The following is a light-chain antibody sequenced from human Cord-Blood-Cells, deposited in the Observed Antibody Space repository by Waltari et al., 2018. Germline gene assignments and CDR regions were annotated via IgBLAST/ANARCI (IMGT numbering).Light chain of an antibody. CDR1: SSNIGRNT. CDR3: AAWYDSLNGPV. V-gene: IGLV1-44*01. CDR2: RNN. Sequence: QSVLTQPPSASGTPGQRVTISCSGSSSNIGRNTVNWYQQLPGTAPKLLIYRNNQRPSGCPGRFSGSKSGTSASLAVSGLQSEDEADYYCAAWYDSLNGPVFGGGTKLTVL. J-gene: IGLJ3*02.